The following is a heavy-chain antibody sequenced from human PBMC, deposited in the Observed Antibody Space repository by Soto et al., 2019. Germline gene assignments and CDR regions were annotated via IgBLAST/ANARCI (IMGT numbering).Heavy chain of an antibody. Sequence: GASVKVSCKASGYTFTSYGISWVRQAPGQGLEWMGWISAYNGNTNYAQKLQGRVTMTTDTSTSTAYMELRSLRSDDTAVYYCARNYYGSGSYYPHYYYGMDVWGQGTTVTVSS. J-gene: IGHJ6*02. CDR3: ARNYYGSGSYYPHYYYGMDV. D-gene: IGHD3-10*01. CDR2: ISAYNGNT. V-gene: IGHV1-18*01. CDR1: GYTFTSYG.